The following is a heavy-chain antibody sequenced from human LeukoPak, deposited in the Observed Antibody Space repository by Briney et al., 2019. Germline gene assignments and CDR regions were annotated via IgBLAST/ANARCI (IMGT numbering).Heavy chain of an antibody. Sequence: SETLSLTCTVSGGSISSGGYYWNWIRQPAGKGLEWIGRIQTSGSTNYNPSLNSRVTISVDTSENQFSLELRSVTAADAAVYYCARTYCDSTTCYRFDYWGQGTLVTVSS. CDR3: ARTYCDSTTCYRFDY. CDR1: GGSISSGGYY. CDR2: IQTSGST. D-gene: IGHD2-2*01. J-gene: IGHJ4*02. V-gene: IGHV4-61*02.